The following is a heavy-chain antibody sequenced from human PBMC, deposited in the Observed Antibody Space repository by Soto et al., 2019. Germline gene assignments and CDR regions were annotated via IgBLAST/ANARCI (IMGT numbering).Heavy chain of an antibody. CDR3: ARDRYSYYDFWSGSLPYYYYGMDV. CDR2: IKQVGSEK. Sequence: GGSLRLSCAASGFTFSSYWMSWVRQAPGKGLEWVANIKQVGSEKYYVDSVKGRFTISRDNAKNSLYLQMNSLRAEDTAVYYCARDRYSYYDFWSGSLPYYYYGMDVWGQGTTVTVSS. J-gene: IGHJ6*02. CDR1: GFTFSSYW. D-gene: IGHD3-3*01. V-gene: IGHV3-7*01.